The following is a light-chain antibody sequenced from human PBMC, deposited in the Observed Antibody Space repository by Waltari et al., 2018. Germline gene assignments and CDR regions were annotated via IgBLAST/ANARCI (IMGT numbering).Light chain of an antibody. V-gene: IGLV1-44*01. Sequence: QSLLTQPPSISGAPGQRVTISCSGGSSNLGRNSVNWYEQVPGTAPKLLIFRSDPRPAGVSDRFSGSKSGTAASLTITGLLSADEADYICAAWDDSLNAWIFGGGTRLTVL. CDR2: RSD. J-gene: IGLJ3*02. CDR3: AAWDDSLNAWI. CDR1: SSNLGRNS.